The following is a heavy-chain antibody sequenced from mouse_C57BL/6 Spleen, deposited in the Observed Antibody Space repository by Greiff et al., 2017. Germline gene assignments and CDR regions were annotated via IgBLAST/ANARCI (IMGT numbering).Heavy chain of an antibody. CDR2: INPSSGYT. CDR1: GYTFTSYT. Sequence: VQLQQSGAELARPGASVKMSCKASGYTFTSYTMHWVKQRPGQGLEWIGYINPSSGYTKYNQKFKDKATLTADKSSSTAYMQLSSLTSEDSAVYYCARGGHGYAMDYWGQGTSVTVSS. V-gene: IGHV1-4*01. CDR3: ARGGHGYAMDY. J-gene: IGHJ4*01. D-gene: IGHD3-1*01.